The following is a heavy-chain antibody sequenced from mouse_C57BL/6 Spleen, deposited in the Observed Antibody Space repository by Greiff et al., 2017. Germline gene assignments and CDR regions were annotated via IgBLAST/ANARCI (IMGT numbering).Heavy chain of an antibody. CDR3: TTGQLRLRAMDD. V-gene: IGHV14-4*01. D-gene: IGHD3-2*02. CDR1: GFNIKDDY. Sequence: VQLQQSGAELVRPGASVKLSCTASGFNIKDDYMHWVKQRPEQGLEWIGWIDPENGDTEYASKFQGKATITADTSSNTAYLQLSSLTSEDTAVYYCTTGQLRLRAMDDWGQGTSVTVSS. CDR2: IDPENGDT. J-gene: IGHJ4*01.